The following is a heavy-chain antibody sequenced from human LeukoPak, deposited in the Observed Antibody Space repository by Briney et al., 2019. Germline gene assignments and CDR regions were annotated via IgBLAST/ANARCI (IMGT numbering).Heavy chain of an antibody. CDR3: ARGGNPVRQNWFDP. CDR1: GGSISSYY. V-gene: IGHV4-59*08. CDR2: IHYSGST. D-gene: IGHD3-16*01. J-gene: IGHJ5*02. Sequence: SETLSLTCTVSGGSISSYYWSWIRQPPGKGLEWIGYIHYSGSTNNNPSLKSRVTISVDTSKNQFSLKLSSVTAADTAVYYCARGGNPVRQNWFDPWGQGTLVTVSS.